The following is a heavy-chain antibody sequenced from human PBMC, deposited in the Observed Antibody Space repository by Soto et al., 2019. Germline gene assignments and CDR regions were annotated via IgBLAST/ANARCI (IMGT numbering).Heavy chain of an antibody. D-gene: IGHD3-3*01. CDR3: ARLKNADVLRFLEWLPGTADY. Sequence: PSETLSLTCTVSGGSISSSSYYWGWIRQPPGKGLEWIGSIYYSGSTYYNPSLKSRVTISVDTSKNQFSLKLSSVTAADTAVYYCARLKNADVLRFLEWLPGTADYWGQGTLVTVSS. J-gene: IGHJ4*02. CDR2: IYYSGST. CDR1: GGSISSSSYY. V-gene: IGHV4-39*01.